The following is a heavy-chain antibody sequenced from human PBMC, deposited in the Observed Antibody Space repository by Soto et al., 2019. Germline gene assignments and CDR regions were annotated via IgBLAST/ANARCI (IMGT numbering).Heavy chain of an antibody. CDR1: GSIFSSYS. D-gene: IGHD3-3*01. V-gene: IGHV3-21*01. Sequence: GGSLRLSCAVSGSIFSSYSMNWVRQAPGKGLEWVSSISSSSSYIYYADSVKGRFTISRDNAKNSLYLQMNSLRAEDTAVYYCARDIYSYFQCSAPWGKRSLVTVSS. CDR3: ARDIYSYFQCSAP. CDR2: ISSSSSYI. J-gene: IGHJ5*02.